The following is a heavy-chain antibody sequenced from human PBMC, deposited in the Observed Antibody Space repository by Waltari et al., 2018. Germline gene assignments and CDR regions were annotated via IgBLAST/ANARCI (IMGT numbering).Heavy chain of an antibody. D-gene: IGHD5-12*01. Sequence: GKGLEWIGSIYYSGSTYYNPSLCSRVTISVDTSKSKFSLKLSSLPAADTAVYSCARRKRGYLLLGGPFDYWGLGPLVTVSS. CDR3: ARRKRGYLLLGGPFDY. V-gene: IGHV4-39*07. CDR2: IYYSGST. J-gene: IGHJ4*02.